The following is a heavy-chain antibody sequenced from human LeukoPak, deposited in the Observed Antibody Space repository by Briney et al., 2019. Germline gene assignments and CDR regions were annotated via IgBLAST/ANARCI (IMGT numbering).Heavy chain of an antibody. Sequence: GESLKISCKGSGYSFTSYWIGWVRQMPGKGLEWMGIIYPGDSDTRYSPSFQGQVTISADKSISTAYLQRSSLKASDTAMYYCARTSGITIFGVVRGYYFDYWGQGTLVTVSS. V-gene: IGHV5-51*01. CDR3: ARTSGITIFGVVRGYYFDY. CDR2: IYPGDSDT. CDR1: GYSFTSYW. J-gene: IGHJ4*02. D-gene: IGHD3-3*01.